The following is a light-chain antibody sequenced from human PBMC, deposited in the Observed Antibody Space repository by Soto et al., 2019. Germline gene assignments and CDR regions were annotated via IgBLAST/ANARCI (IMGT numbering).Light chain of an antibody. CDR3: QAWDSNTAYV. CDR2: QDS. V-gene: IGLV3-1*01. J-gene: IGLJ1*01. CDR1: KLGDKY. Sequence: SYELTQPPSVSVSPGQTASITCSGEKLGDKYASWYQQKPGQSPVLVIYQDSKRPSGIPERFSGSNSGNTATLTISGTQAMDEADYYCQAWDSNTAYVFGTGTKVTVL.